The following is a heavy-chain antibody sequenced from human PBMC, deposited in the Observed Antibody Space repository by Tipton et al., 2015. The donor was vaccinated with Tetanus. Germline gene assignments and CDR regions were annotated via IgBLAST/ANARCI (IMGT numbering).Heavy chain of an antibody. CDR2: SWYDGTDK. V-gene: IGHV3-33*01. Sequence: SLRLSCAASGFIFSSYGIHWVRQAPGKGLEWVAVSWYDGTDKYYADSVKGRFTISRDNSKNTLNLQMNSLRDEDTAVYYCAGEADCGGGSCLSGVFDNWGRGTQVPVSS. CDR3: AGEADCGGGSCLSGVFDN. D-gene: IGHD2-15*01. J-gene: IGHJ4*02. CDR1: GFIFSSYG.